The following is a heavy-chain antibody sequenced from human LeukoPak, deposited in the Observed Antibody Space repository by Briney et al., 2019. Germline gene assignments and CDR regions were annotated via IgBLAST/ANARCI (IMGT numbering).Heavy chain of an antibody. CDR1: GFTFSSYS. CDR3: ARTYYDILTSYNPYFDY. V-gene: IGHV3-21*01. CDR2: ISSSSSYI. J-gene: IGHJ4*02. Sequence: GGSLRLSCAASGFTFSSYSMNWVRQAPGKGLEWVSSISSSSSYIYYADSVKGRFTISRDNAKNSLYLQMNSLRAEDTAVYYCARTYYDILTSYNPYFDYWGQGTLVTVSS. D-gene: IGHD3-9*01.